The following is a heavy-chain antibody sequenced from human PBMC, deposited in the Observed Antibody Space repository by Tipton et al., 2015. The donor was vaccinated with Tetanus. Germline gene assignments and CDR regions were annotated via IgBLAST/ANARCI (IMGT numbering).Heavy chain of an antibody. J-gene: IGHJ5*02. CDR1: GGSFTSDNSY. D-gene: IGHD3-10*01. Sequence: LRLSCTVSGGSFTSDNSYWSWIRKPPGKGLEWIGYINYSGSSYYSPSLKSRVSISVDGSNNQFSLDLNSVTAADTAVYYCARHLYGYWFDPWGQGALVTVSS. CDR2: INYSGSS. V-gene: IGHV4-30-2*01. CDR3: ARHLYGYWFDP.